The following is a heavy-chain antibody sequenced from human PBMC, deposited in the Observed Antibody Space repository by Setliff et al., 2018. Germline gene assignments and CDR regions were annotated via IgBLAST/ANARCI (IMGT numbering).Heavy chain of an antibody. CDR3: AREQWLDPPGYYYMDV. Sequence: SETLSLTCAVSGYSISSGYYWGWIRQPPGKGLEWIGSIYHSGSTYYNPSLKSRVAISVDTSKNQFSLKLNSVTAADMAVYYCAREQWLDPPGYYYMDVWAKGTTVTVSS. V-gene: IGHV4-38-2*02. CDR1: GYSISSGYY. D-gene: IGHD6-19*01. CDR2: IYHSGST. J-gene: IGHJ6*03.